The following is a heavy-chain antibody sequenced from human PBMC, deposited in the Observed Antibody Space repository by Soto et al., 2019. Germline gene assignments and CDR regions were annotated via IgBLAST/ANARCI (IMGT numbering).Heavy chain of an antibody. D-gene: IGHD3-3*01. CDR1: GGSISSGGYY. J-gene: IGHJ6*02. CDR3: ARDSGGYYTGWVYYYGMDV. CDR2: IYYSGST. Sequence: PSETLSVTCTVSGGSISSGGYYWSWIRQHPGKGLEWIGYIYYSGSTYYNPSLKSRVTISEDTSKNQFSLKLSSVTAADTAVYYCARDSGGYYTGWVYYYGMDVWGQGTTVTVSS. V-gene: IGHV4-31*03.